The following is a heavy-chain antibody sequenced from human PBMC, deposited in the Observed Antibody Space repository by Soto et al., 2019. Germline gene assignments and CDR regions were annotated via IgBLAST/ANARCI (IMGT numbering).Heavy chain of an antibody. Sequence: GGSLRLSCAASGFTFSSHGMNWVRQAPGKGLEWVAGVRHDGSNNNYADSVRGRFAISRDNSKNTLYLQMNSLRADDTGVYYCARWGPERKMDAWGQGTTVTVSS. CDR1: GFTFSSHG. J-gene: IGHJ6*02. D-gene: IGHD3-16*01. CDR3: ARWGPERKMDA. V-gene: IGHV3-33*01. CDR2: VRHDGSNN.